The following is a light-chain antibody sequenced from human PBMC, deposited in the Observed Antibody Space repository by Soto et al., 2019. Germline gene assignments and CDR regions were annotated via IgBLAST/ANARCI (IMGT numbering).Light chain of an antibody. CDR1: QSISSY. CDR2: AAS. Sequence: EIKMYQSPSSLSASVGDRVTITCRASQSISSYLNWYQQKPGKAPKLLIYAASSLQSGVPSRFSGSGSGTEFTLTISSLQPEDFATYYCQQLNSYPLTFGPGTNVDV. CDR3: QQLNSYPLT. V-gene: IGKV1-9*01. J-gene: IGKJ3*01.